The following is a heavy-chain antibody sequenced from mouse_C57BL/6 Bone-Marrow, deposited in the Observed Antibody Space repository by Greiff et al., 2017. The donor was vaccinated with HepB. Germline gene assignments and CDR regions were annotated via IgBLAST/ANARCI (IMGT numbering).Heavy chain of an antibody. Sequence: EVMLVESGGGLVKPGGSLKLSCAASGFTFSDYGMHWVRQAPEKGLGWVAYISSGSSTIYYADTVKGRFTISRDNAKNTLFLQMTSLRSEDTAMYYCATSNFYAMDYWGQGTSVTVSS. CDR2: ISSGSSTI. J-gene: IGHJ4*01. D-gene: IGHD2-5*01. CDR3: ATSNFYAMDY. CDR1: GFTFSDYG. V-gene: IGHV5-17*01.